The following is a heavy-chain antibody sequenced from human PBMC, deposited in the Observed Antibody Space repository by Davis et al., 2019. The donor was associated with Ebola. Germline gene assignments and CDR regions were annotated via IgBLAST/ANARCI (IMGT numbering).Heavy chain of an antibody. D-gene: IGHD2-8*02. CDR2: INSDGSST. J-gene: IGHJ6*02. CDR1: GFTFSSYW. CDR3: AREILIYGMDV. V-gene: IGHV3-74*01. Sequence: HTGGSLRLSCAASGFTFSSYWMHWVRQAPGKGLVWVSRINSDGSSTSYADSVKGRFTISRDNSKNTLYLQMNSLRAEDTAVYYCAREILIYGMDVWGQGTTVTVSS.